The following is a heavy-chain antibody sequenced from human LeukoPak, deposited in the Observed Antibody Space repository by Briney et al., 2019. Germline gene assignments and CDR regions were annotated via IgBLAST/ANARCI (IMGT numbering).Heavy chain of an antibody. D-gene: IGHD6-13*01. J-gene: IGHJ5*02. CDR2: ISSSSSYI. CDR3: GYSSSWYRFDP. V-gene: IGHV3-21*01. Sequence: GGSLRLSCAASGFTVSSNYMSWVRQAPGKGLEWVSSISSSSSYIYYADSVKGRFTISRDNAKNSLYLQMNSLRAEDTADCAGGYSSSWYRFDPWGQGTLVTVSS. CDR1: GFTVSSNY.